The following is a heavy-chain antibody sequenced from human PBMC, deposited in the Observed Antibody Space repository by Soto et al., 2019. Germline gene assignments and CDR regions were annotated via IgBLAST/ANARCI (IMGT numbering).Heavy chain of an antibody. D-gene: IGHD2-21*01. CDR3: AIWSPRGTLPTDAFDV. Sequence: QVQLIQSGAEVKKPGSSVKVSCQTSGGTSNFYSISWVRQAPGQGLEWMGKIIPMLNMANYAQKFQGRVTITADKSTNTAYMELSSLRSEDTAMYYCAIWSPRGTLPTDAFDVWGQGTVITVSS. CDR1: GGTSNFYS. CDR2: IIPMLNMA. J-gene: IGHJ3*01. V-gene: IGHV1-69*02.